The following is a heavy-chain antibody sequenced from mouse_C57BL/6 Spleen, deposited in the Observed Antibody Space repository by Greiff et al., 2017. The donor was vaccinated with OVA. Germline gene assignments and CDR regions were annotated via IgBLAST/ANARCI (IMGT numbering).Heavy chain of an antibody. D-gene: IGHD2-1*01. CDR2: IDPEDGET. J-gene: IGHJ3*01. Sequence: EVMLVESGAELVKPGASVKLSCTASGFNIKDYYMHWVKQRTEQGLEWIGRIDPEDGETKYAPKFQGKATITADTSSNTAYLQLSSLTSEDTAVYYCATIYYGNPAWFAYWGQGTLVTVSA. CDR1: GFNIKDYY. V-gene: IGHV14-2*01. CDR3: ATIYYGNPAWFAY.